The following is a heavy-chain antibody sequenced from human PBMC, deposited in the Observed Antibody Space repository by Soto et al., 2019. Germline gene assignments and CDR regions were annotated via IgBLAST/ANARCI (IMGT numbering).Heavy chain of an antibody. V-gene: IGHV3-49*03. Sequence: GGSLRLSCTASGFTFGDYAMSWFRQAPGKGLEWVGFIRSKAYGGTTEYAASVKGRFTISRDDSKSIAYLQMNSLKTEDTAVYYCTRDRHIQSRPAYYYYYYMDVWGKGTTVTVSS. CDR1: GFTFGDYA. CDR3: TRDRHIQSRPAYYYYYYMDV. CDR2: IRSKAYGGTT. J-gene: IGHJ6*03. D-gene: IGHD4-4*01.